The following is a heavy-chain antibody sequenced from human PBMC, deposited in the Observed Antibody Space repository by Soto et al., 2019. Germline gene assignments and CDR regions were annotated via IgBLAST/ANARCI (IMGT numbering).Heavy chain of an antibody. CDR1: GFSFSTFW. CDR3: ARGGREPVDY. Sequence: EVQLVESGGDLVQPGGSLRLSCAASGFSFSTFWMHWVRQAPGKGLVWVSRINPEETTTTYADSVRGRFTISRDNAKNTLYLQMNSLRADDTAVYYCARGGREPVDYWGQGTLVTVCS. D-gene: IGHD2-2*01. CDR2: INPEETTT. V-gene: IGHV3-74*01. J-gene: IGHJ4*02.